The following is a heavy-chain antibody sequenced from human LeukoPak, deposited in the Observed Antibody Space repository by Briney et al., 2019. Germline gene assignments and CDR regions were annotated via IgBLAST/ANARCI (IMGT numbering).Heavy chain of an antibody. Sequence: GGSLRLSCAASGFTFSSYWMHRVRHTPGKGLVWVSRIKGDGSSTSYADSVKGRFTISRDNAKNTLYLQMNSLRAEDTAVYYCARDGYSFGHDFDYWGQGTLVTVSS. CDR1: GFTFSSYW. D-gene: IGHD5-18*01. J-gene: IGHJ4*02. CDR3: ARDGYSFGHDFDY. CDR2: IKGDGSST. V-gene: IGHV3-74*01.